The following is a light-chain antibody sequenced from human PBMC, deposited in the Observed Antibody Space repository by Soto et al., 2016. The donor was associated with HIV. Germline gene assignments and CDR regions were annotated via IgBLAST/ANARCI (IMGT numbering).Light chain of an antibody. CDR2: DAV. V-gene: IGKV1D-13*01. J-gene: IGKJ2*01. CDR1: QGISSA. CDR3: QQFKNYPGT. Sequence: AIRLTQSPSSLSASVGDRVTITCRASQGISSALAWYQQKPGKAPRLLIYDAVTLKSGVPSWFRGSGFGTDFTLTIYSLQPEDFATYYCQQFKNYPGTFGQGTKLYIK.